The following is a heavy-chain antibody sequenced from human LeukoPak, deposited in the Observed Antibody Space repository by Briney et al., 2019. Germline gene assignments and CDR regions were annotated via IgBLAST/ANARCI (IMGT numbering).Heavy chain of an antibody. V-gene: IGHV3-30*03. D-gene: IGHD1-1*01. CDR1: GFTFSSYG. CDR3: ATVRLDY. J-gene: IGHJ4*02. Sequence: PGRSLRLSCAASGFTFSSYGIHWVRQAPRKGLVWVAVISYDGSNKYYADSVKGRFTISRDNSKNTLYLQMNSLRAEDTAVYYCATVRLDYWGQGTLVTVSS. CDR2: ISYDGSNK.